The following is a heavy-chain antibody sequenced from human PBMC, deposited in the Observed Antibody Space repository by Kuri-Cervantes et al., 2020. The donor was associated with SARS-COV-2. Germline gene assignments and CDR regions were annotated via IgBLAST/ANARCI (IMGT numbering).Heavy chain of an antibody. CDR2: IIPIFGTA. CDR1: GGTFSSYA. V-gene: IGHV1-69*13. CDR3: AKDSPGQGYYYYYMDV. Sequence: SVKVSCKASGGTFSSYAISWVRQAPGQGLEWMGGIIPIFGTANYAQKFQGRVTITADESTSTAYMELSSLRSEDTALYYCAKDSPGQGYYYYYMDVWGKGTTVTVSS. J-gene: IGHJ6*03.